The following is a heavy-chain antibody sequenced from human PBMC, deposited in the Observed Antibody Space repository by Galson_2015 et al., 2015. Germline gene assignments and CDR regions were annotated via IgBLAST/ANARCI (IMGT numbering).Heavy chain of an antibody. CDR3: AGERADSSGFYIAASDI. V-gene: IGHV3-21*01. CDR2: ISSSSSYL. Sequence: SLRLSCAASGFIFSTYRMHWVRQAPGKGLEWVSSISSSSSYLYYADSVKGRLTISRDNAENSLYLQMNSLRAEDTAVYYCAGERADSSGFYIAASDIWGQGTMVTASS. D-gene: IGHD6-19*01. CDR1: GFIFSTYR. J-gene: IGHJ3*02.